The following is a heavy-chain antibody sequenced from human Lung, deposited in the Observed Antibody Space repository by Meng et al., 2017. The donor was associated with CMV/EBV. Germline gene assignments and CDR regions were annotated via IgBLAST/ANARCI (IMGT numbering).Heavy chain of an antibody. CDR1: GFTFDDYT. CDR3: AKDLAAAGQLYYYYGMDV. J-gene: IGHJ6*02. D-gene: IGHD6-13*01. V-gene: IGHV3-43*01. Sequence: GESXKISCAASGFTFDDYTMHWVRQAPGKGLEWVSLISWDGGSTYYADSVKGRFTISRDNSKNSLYLQMNSLRTEDTALYYCAKDLAAAGQLYYYYGMDVWXQGTXVTVSS. CDR2: ISWDGGST.